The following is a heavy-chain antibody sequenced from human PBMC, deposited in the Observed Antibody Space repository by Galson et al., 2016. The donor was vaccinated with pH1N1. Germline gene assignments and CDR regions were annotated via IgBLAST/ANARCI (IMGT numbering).Heavy chain of an antibody. J-gene: IGHJ3*02. V-gene: IGHV3-30*12. Sequence: SLRLSCAASGFTFSSCGIYWVRQAPGKGLEWVGNILYNGNDKYYADSVKGRFTISRDSSMTTVHLQMISVTVEDTAVYFCARDESGNGDSFPDVFDIWGQGTMVTVSS. D-gene: IGHD4-17*01. CDR2: ILYNGNDK. CDR1: GFTFSSCG. CDR3: ARDESGNGDSFPDVFDI.